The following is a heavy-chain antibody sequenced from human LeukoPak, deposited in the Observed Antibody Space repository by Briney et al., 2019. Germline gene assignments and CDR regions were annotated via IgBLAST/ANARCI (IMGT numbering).Heavy chain of an antibody. D-gene: IGHD6-19*01. CDR2: IYYSGST. CDR1: GGSISSYY. V-gene: IGHV4-59*01. J-gene: IGHJ4*02. CDR3: ARCGWYEPYFDY. Sequence: QPSETLSLTCTVSGGSISSYYWSWIRQPPGKGLEWIGYIYYSGSTNYNPSLKSRVTISVDTSKNQFSLKLSSVTAADTAVYYCARCGWYEPYFDYWGQGTLVTVSS.